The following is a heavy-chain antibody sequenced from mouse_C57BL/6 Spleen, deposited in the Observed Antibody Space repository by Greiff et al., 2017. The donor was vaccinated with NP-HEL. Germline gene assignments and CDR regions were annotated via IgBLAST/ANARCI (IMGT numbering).Heavy chain of an antibody. CDR3: ARYGLRRDFDY. V-gene: IGHV7-3*01. D-gene: IGHD2-4*01. CDR2: IRNKANGYTT. CDR1: GFTFTDYY. Sequence: EVKLMESGGGLVQPGGSLSLSCAASGFTFTDYYMSWVRQPPGKALDWLGFIRNKANGYTTEYSASVKGRFTISRDNSQSILYLQMNALRAEDSATYYCARYGLRRDFDYWGQGTTLTVSS. J-gene: IGHJ2*01.